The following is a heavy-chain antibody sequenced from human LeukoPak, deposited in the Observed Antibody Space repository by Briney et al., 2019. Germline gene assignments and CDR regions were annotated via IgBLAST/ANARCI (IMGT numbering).Heavy chain of an antibody. CDR1: GYTLTELS. D-gene: IGHD1-26*01. V-gene: IGHV1-24*01. Sequence: ASVKVSCKVSGYTLTELSMHWVRQAPGKGLEWMGGFDPEDGETIYAQKFQGRVTITADESTSTAYMELSSLRSEDTAVYYCATSFLDLVPEWELPYYFDYWGQGTLVTVSS. CDR3: ATSFLDLVPEWELPYYFDY. CDR2: FDPEDGET. J-gene: IGHJ4*02.